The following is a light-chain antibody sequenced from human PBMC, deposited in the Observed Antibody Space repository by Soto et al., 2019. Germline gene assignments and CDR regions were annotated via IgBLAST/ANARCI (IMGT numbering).Light chain of an antibody. CDR1: STDFVSYNR. Sequence: QSVLTQPPSVSGPPGQSVTISCTGTSTDFVSYNRVSWYQQPPGTAPKLMIYEVSKRPSGVPDRFSGSKSGNTASLTISGLQAADEADYYCSLYTSENADVFGTGTKLTVL. CDR2: EVS. V-gene: IGLV2-18*01. J-gene: IGLJ1*01. CDR3: SLYTSENADV.